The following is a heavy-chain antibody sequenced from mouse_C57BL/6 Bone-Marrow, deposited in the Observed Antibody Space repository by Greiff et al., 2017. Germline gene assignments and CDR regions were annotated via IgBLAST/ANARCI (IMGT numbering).Heavy chain of an antibody. Sequence: QVQLKQSGAELARPGASVKLSCKASGYTFTSYGISWVKQRTGQGLEWIGEIYPRSGNTYYNEKFKGKATLTADKSSSTAYMELRSLTSEDSAVYFCARGGDSSWFAYWGQGTLVTVSA. CDR1: GYTFTSYG. V-gene: IGHV1-81*01. J-gene: IGHJ3*01. CDR2: IYPRSGNT. D-gene: IGHD2-13*01. CDR3: ARGGDSSWFAY.